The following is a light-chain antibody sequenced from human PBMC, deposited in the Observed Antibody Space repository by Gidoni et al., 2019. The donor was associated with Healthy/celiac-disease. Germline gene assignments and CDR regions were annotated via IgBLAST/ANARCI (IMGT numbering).Light chain of an antibody. V-gene: IGKV3-11*01. J-gene: IGKJ3*01. CDR1: QRVSSY. CDR3: QQRSNWPRVT. CDR2: DAS. Sequence: EIVLTQSRATLSLSPGERATLSCRASQRVSSYLAWYQRKPGQAPRLLIYDASNRATGITARFSGSGSGTDFTLTISSLETEDVAVYYCQQRSNWPRVTFGPXTKVDIK.